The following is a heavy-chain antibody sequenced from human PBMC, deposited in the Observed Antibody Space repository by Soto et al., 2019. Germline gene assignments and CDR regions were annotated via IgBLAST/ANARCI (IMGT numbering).Heavy chain of an antibody. CDR3: ARITLLVVAPGVGAFDL. D-gene: IGHD2-15*01. CDR2: INPIFGTA. Sequence: QVQLVQSGAEVKKPGSSVKVSCKSSTGTFSNYAISWVRQAPGQGLEWVGGINPIFGTAKYAQRFQGRVTITADESTGTAYMELSSLSSDDTAVYFCARITLLVVAPGVGAFDLWGQGTLVTVSS. V-gene: IGHV1-69*12. J-gene: IGHJ3*01. CDR1: TGTFSNYA.